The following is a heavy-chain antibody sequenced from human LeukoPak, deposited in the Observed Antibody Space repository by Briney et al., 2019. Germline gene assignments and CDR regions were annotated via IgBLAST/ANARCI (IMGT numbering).Heavy chain of an antibody. CDR1: GYTFSNYY. D-gene: IGHD6-19*01. Sequence: ASVKVSCKASGYTFSNYYIHWVRQAPGQGLEWMGWINPNSGGTKYAQKFQGRVTMTRDTSISTAYMELSGLRSDDTAVYYCARQWLGSQCFDPWGQGTLVTVSS. CDR2: INPNSGGT. J-gene: IGHJ5*02. CDR3: ARQWLGSQCFDP. V-gene: IGHV1-2*02.